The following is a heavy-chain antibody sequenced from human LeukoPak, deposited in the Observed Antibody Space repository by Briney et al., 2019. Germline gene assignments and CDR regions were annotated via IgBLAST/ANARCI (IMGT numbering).Heavy chain of an antibody. CDR1: GYSFTSYW. D-gene: IGHD2-21*02. J-gene: IGHJ3*02. V-gene: IGHV5-51*01. CDR3: ASTYCGGDCSPDAFDI. CDR2: IYPGDSDT. Sequence: GESLKISCKGSGYSFTSYWIGWVRQMPGKGLEWMGIIYPGDSDTRYSPSFQGQVTISADKSISTAYLQWSSLKASDTAMYYCASTYCGGDCSPDAFDIWGQGTMVTVSS.